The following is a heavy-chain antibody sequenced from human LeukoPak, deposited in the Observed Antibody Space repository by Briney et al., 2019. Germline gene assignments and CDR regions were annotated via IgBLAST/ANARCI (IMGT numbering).Heavy chain of an antibody. CDR2: INPNSGGT. CDR1: GYTFTGYY. D-gene: IGHD4-23*01. V-gene: IGHV1-2*02. Sequence: ASVKVSCKASGYTFTGYYLYWVRQAPGQGLEWMGWINPNSGGTNFAQKFQGRVTMTRDTSISTVYMELSRLRSDDTAVYYCARDIGNGAFDIWGQGTMVTVSS. CDR3: ARDIGNGAFDI. J-gene: IGHJ3*02.